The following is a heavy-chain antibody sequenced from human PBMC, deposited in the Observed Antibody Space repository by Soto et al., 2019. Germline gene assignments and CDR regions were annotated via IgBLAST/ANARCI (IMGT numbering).Heavy chain of an antibody. Sequence: PSETLSLTCAVSGYSISSGYYWGWIRQPPGKGLEWIGSIYHSGSTYYDPSLKSRVTISVDTSKNQFSLKLSSVTAADTAVYYRARVSQLRFLEWLGGFDPWGQGTLVTVSS. J-gene: IGHJ5*02. CDR2: IYHSGST. D-gene: IGHD3-3*01. CDR3: ARVSQLRFLEWLGGFDP. CDR1: GYSISSGYY. V-gene: IGHV4-38-2*01.